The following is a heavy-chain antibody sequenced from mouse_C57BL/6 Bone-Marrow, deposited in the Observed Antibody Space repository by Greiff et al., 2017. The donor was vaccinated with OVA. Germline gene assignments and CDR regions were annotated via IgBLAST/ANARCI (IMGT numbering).Heavy chain of an antibody. CDR1: GFTFSSYG. V-gene: IGHV5-6*01. CDR3: ARLTTGTYYAMDY. D-gene: IGHD4-1*02. CDR2: ISSGGSYT. Sequence: EVKLMESGGDLVKPGGSLKLSCAASGFTFSSYGMSWVRQTPDKRLEWVATISSGGSYTYYPDSVKGRFTISRDNAKNTLYLQMSSLKSEDTAMYYCARLTTGTYYAMDYWGQGTSVTVSS. J-gene: IGHJ4*01.